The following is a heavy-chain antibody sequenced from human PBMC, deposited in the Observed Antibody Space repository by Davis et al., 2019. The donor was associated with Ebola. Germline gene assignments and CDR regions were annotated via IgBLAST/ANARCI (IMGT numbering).Heavy chain of an antibody. V-gene: IGHV1-3*01. CDR1: GYTFTSYA. CDR3: ARDGDIVVVVAATGGGPFDY. D-gene: IGHD2-15*01. CDR2: INAGNGNT. J-gene: IGHJ4*02. Sequence: AALVKVSCKASGYTFTSYAMHWVRQAPGQRLEWMGWINAGNGNTKYSQKFQGRVTITRDTSASTAYMELSSLRSEDTAAYYCARDGDIVVVVAATGGGPFDYWGQGTLVTVSS.